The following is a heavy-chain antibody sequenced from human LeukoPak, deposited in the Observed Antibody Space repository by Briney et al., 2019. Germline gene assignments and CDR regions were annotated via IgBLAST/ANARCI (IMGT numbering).Heavy chain of an antibody. J-gene: IGHJ5*02. CDR1: RDSRNSRNYY. V-gene: IGHV4-39*07. Sequence: PSETLSLTCTVFRDSRNSRNYYWGWLRQPPGKGREGIGSIYHSGNTYYNPSLKSRVTISLDTSNNHFSLKLSSVTAADTAVYYCARILGYCSSTSCYGWFDPWGQGTLVTVSS. CDR3: ARILGYCSSTSCYGWFDP. D-gene: IGHD2-2*01. CDR2: IYHSGNT.